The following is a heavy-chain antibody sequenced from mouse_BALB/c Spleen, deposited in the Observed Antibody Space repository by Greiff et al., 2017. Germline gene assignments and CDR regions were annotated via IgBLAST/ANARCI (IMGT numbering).Heavy chain of an antibody. V-gene: IGHV1-54*01. D-gene: IGHD1-2*01. J-gene: IGHJ4*01. Sequence: QVHVKQSGAELVRPGTSVKVSCKASGYAFTNYLIEWVKQRPGQGLEWIGVINPGSGGTNYNEKFKGKATLTADKSSSTAYMQLSSLTSDDSAVYFCAIITTATYYAMDYWGQGTSDTVSS. CDR2: INPGSGGT. CDR3: AIITTATYYAMDY. CDR1: GYAFTNYL.